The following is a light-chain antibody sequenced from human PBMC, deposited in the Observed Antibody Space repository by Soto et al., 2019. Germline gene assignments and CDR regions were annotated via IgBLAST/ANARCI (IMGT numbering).Light chain of an antibody. CDR3: MLCGDPPIS. Sequence: LAWYQQKPGKAPKLLIYTLFSRASGVPDRFSGSGSRTEFTIQVRCVDAAYVLVRSCMLCGDPPISSGQGTRLEIK. J-gene: IGKJ5*01. CDR2: TLF. V-gene: IGKV2-40*01.